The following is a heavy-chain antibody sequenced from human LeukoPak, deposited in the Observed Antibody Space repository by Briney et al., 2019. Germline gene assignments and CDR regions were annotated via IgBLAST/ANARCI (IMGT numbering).Heavy chain of an antibody. CDR2: IKQDGSEK. CDR1: GFPLSSFW. D-gene: IGHD6-19*01. CDR3: ARDQSSGWGGY. Sequence: GGSLRPSCPPSGFPLSSFWMGWARQPPGRGREWVANIKQDGSEKYYVDSVKGRFTISRDNAKNSLYLQMNSLRAEDTAVYYCARDQSSGWGGYWGQGTLVTVSS. V-gene: IGHV3-7*01. J-gene: IGHJ4*02.